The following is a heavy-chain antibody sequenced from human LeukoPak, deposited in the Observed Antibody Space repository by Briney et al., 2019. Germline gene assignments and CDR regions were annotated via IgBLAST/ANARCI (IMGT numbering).Heavy chain of an antibody. V-gene: IGHV4-38-2*02. Sequence: PSETLSLTCTVSGYSISSGYYWGWIRQPPGKGLEWIGSIYHSGSTYYNPSLKSRVTISVDTSKNQFSLKLSSVTAADTAAYYCARVNYYDSSGFDYWGQGTLVTVSS. D-gene: IGHD3-22*01. CDR1: GYSISSGYY. J-gene: IGHJ4*02. CDR2: IYHSGST. CDR3: ARVNYYDSSGFDY.